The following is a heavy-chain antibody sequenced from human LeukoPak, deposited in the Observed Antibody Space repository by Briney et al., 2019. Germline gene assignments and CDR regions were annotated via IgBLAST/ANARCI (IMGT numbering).Heavy chain of an antibody. CDR1: GGSISSGGYY. CDR2: IYYSGST. D-gene: IGHD3-3*01. Sequence: SETLSLTCTVSGGSISSGGYYWSWIRQPPGKGLEWIGYIYYSGSTNYNPSLKSRVTISVDTSKNQFSLKLSSVTAADTAVYYCARGATFGVVWGQGTLVTVSS. CDR3: ARGATFGVV. J-gene: IGHJ4*02. V-gene: IGHV4-61*08.